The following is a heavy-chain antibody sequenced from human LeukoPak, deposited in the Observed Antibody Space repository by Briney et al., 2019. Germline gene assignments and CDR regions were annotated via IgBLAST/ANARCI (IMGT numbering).Heavy chain of an antibody. CDR1: GGSFSDYY. D-gene: IGHD3-10*01. Sequence: SGTLSLTCAVYGGSFSDYYWSWIRQSPGKGLEWIGEINHGGSTNYNPSLKSRVTISVDTSKNQFSLKLSSVTAADTAVYFCARGPYYYGSGSYLLSHFDYWGQGTLVTVSS. V-gene: IGHV4-34*01. CDR3: ARGPYYYGSGSYLLSHFDY. J-gene: IGHJ4*02. CDR2: INHGGST.